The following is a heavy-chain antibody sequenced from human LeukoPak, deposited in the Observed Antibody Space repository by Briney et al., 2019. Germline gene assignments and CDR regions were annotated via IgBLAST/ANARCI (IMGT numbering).Heavy chain of an antibody. CDR1: GFTVSSNY. CDR2: IYSGDST. D-gene: IGHD3-22*01. CDR3: ARVFSGYYQDY. Sequence: GGSLRLSCAASGFTVSSNYMSWVRQAPGKGLEWVSVIYSGDSTYYADSVKGRFTISRDNSKNTLYLQMNSLRAEDTAVYYCARVFSGYYQDYWGQGTLVTVSS. V-gene: IGHV3-53*01. J-gene: IGHJ4*02.